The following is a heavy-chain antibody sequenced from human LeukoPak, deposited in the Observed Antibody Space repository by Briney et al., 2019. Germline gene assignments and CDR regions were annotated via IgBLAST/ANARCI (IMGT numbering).Heavy chain of an antibody. CDR2: IAYDGSRA. CDR3: TRYNNDHFDY. CDR1: GFTFGGYG. J-gene: IGHJ4*02. D-gene: IGHD1-14*01. V-gene: IGHV3-33*01. Sequence: PGGSLRLSCAGSGFTFGGYGMHWFRQTPGKGLEWVAVIAYDGSRAFYADSVKGRLTISRDNSKNTMSVQMDDLRAEDTAVYYCTRYNNDHFDYWGQGTLFTVSS.